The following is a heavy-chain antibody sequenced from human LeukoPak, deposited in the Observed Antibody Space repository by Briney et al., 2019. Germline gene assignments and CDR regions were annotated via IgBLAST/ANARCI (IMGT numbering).Heavy chain of an antibody. Sequence: GRSLRLSCAASGFTFSSYGMHWVRQAPGKGLEWVAVISYDGSNKYYADSVKGRFTISRDNSKNTLYLQMNSLRAEDTAVYYCASVACSAVTCFGFLFFDYWGQGTLVTVSS. CDR2: ISYDGSNK. CDR3: ASVACSAVTCFGFLFFDY. V-gene: IGHV3-30*03. CDR1: GFTFSSYG. J-gene: IGHJ4*02. D-gene: IGHD2-15*01.